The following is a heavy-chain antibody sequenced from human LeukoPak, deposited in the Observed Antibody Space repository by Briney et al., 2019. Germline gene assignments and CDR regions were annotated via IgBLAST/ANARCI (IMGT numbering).Heavy chain of an antibody. D-gene: IGHD1-1*01. Sequence: SETLSLTCTVSGGSISSSSYYWGWIRQPPGKGLEWIGSIYYSGSTSTYYNPSLKSRLTISADTSKNQFSLKLSSVTAADTAVYYCARDRGTWNDDGFDYWGQGTLVTVSS. CDR3: ARDRGTWNDDGFDY. J-gene: IGHJ4*02. V-gene: IGHV4-39*07. CDR1: GGSISSSSYY. CDR2: IYYSGSTST.